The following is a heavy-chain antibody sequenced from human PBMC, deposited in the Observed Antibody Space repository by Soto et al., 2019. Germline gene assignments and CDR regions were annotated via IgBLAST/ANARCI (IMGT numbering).Heavy chain of an antibody. Sequence: GGSLRLSCAASGFTFSDSGINWVRQAPGKGLEWVSAISGNGGSTYYADSVKGRFTISRDNSKSTLHLQMNSLRVEDTAVYYCAKDRTFGPPLVRFDSWGQGTLVTVSS. CDR2: ISGNGGST. CDR3: AKDRTFGPPLVRFDS. CDR1: GFTFSDSG. J-gene: IGHJ4*02. D-gene: IGHD6-6*01. V-gene: IGHV3-23*01.